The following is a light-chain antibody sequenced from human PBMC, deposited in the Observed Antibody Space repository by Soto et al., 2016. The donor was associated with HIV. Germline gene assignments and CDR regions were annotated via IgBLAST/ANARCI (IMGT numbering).Light chain of an antibody. CDR2: DAS. Sequence: DIQMTQSPSSLSASVGDRVTITCQASQDISSYLNWYQQKPGKAPKLLIYDASHFGTGVPSRFSGSGSGTDFTFTISSLQPEDFATYYCQQYNSYPLTFGGGTKVEIK. CDR3: QQYNSYPLT. V-gene: IGKV1-33*01. J-gene: IGKJ4*01. CDR1: QDISSY.